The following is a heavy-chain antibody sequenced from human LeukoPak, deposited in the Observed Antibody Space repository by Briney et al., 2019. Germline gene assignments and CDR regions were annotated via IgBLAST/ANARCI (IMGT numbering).Heavy chain of an antibody. CDR1: GGSISSYY. CDR2: IYYSGST. D-gene: IGHD3-22*01. V-gene: IGHV4-59*01. Sequence: SETLSLTCTVSGGSISSYYWSWIRQPPGKGLEWIGYIYYSGSTNYNPSLKSRVTISVDTSKNQFSLKLGSVTAADTAVYYCASTYDSSGYYYGPRYYYYMDVWGKGTTVTVSS. CDR3: ASTYDSSGYYYGPRYYYYMDV. J-gene: IGHJ6*03.